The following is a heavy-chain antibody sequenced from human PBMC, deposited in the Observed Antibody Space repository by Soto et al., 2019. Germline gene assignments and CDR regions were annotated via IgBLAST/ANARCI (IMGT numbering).Heavy chain of an antibody. CDR1: GYTFTSYG. CDR2: ISAYNGNT. J-gene: IGHJ5*02. CDR3: ARDQSITIFGVVIMTAGP. Sequence: ASVKVSCKASGYTFTSYGISWVRQAPGQGLEWMGWISAYNGNTNYAQKLQGGVTMTTDTSTSTAYMELRSLRSDDTAVYYCARDQSITIFGVVIMTAGPWGQGTLVTVSS. V-gene: IGHV1-18*01. D-gene: IGHD3-3*01.